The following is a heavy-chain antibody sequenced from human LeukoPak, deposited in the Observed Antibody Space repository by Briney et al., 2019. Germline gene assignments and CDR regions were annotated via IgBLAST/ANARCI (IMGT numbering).Heavy chain of an antibody. CDR1: GFTFRVYT. CDR3: AREERYYYGSVSYFHA. Sequence: GGSLRLSSPDSGFTFRVYTMSRGRQAPGKGLEWVAVISYDGSNKYYADSVKGRFTISRDNSKNTLYLQMNSLRAEDTAVYYCAREERYYYGSVSYFHAWGQGTLVTASS. CDR2: ISYDGSNK. D-gene: IGHD3-10*01. V-gene: IGHV3-30-3*01. J-gene: IGHJ4*02.